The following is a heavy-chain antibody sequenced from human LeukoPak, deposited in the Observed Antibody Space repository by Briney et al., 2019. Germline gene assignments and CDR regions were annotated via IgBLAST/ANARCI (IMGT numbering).Heavy chain of an antibody. CDR1: GFTFSSYW. Sequence: GGSLRLSCAASGFTFSSYWMSWVRQAPGKGLEWVAIIRQDGSEKKYVDSVKGRFTISRDNAKNSLYLEMNSLRAEDTAVYYCTRFSRSSSSNYWGQGTLVTVSS. CDR3: TRFSRSSSSNY. D-gene: IGHD6-6*01. V-gene: IGHV3-7*01. J-gene: IGHJ4*02. CDR2: IRQDGSEK.